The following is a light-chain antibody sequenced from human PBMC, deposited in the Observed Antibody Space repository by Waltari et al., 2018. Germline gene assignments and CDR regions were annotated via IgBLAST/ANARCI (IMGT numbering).Light chain of an antibody. Sequence: DVVMTQSPLSLSSIVGQPAAISCRSSQSLVHSNGKTFLTWYHQKSGQPPRRLIYEVSNQDSGVPDRFSGSGAGTNFTLKISRVEAEDVGIYYCVQGTHLPPTFGGGTKVEIE. J-gene: IGKJ4*01. V-gene: IGKV2-30*02. CDR1: QSLVHSNGKTF. CDR3: VQGTHLPPT. CDR2: EVS.